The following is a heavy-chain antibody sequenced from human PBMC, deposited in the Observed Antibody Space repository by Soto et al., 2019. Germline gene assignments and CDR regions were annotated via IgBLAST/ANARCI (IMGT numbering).Heavy chain of an antibody. Sequence: SETLSLTCTVSGGSISSSSYYWGWIRQPPGKGLEWIGSISYSGTTYYNPSLKSRVTIFVDTSKNQLSLKLNSVTAADTAVYYCARHLLPKAAAAPFDYSGQAALVTVSS. CDR1: GGSISSSSYY. CDR2: ISYSGTT. D-gene: IGHD6-13*01. V-gene: IGHV4-39*01. CDR3: ARHLLPKAAAAPFDY. J-gene: IGHJ4*02.